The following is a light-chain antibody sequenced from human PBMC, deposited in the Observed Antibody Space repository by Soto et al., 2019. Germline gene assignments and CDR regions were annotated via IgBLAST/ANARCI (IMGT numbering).Light chain of an antibody. Sequence: DVVMNQSPLSLHVTLGQPASISCRSSQSLAYSDGNTYLNWFQQRPGQSPRRLIYKVSNRDSGVPDRFSGSGSGTDFTLKISRVEAEDVGGYYCMQGTHWPPYTFGQGTKLEIK. CDR1: QSLAYSDGNTY. J-gene: IGKJ2*01. V-gene: IGKV2-30*01. CDR3: MQGTHWPPYT. CDR2: KVS.